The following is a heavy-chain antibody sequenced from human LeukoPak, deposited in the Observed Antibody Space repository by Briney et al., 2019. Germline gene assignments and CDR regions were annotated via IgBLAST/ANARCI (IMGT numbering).Heavy chain of an antibody. CDR3: ARDLKDYYYYYMDV. J-gene: IGHJ6*03. CDR1: GFTFSSYW. V-gene: IGHV3-7*01. Sequence: AGGSLRLSCAASGFTFSSYWMSWVRQAPGRGVEWVANIKQDGSEKYYVDSVKGRFTISRDNAKNSLYLQMNSLRAEDTAVYYCARDLKDYYYYYMDVWGKGTTVTVSS. CDR2: IKQDGSEK.